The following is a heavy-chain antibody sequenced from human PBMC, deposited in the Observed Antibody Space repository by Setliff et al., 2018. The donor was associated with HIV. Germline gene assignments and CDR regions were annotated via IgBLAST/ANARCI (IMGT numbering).Heavy chain of an antibody. CDR1: YGSISGHY. CDR2: IYYTGST. Sequence: KTSETLSLTCTVSYGSISGHYWTWIRQPPGKGLEWIGSIYYTGSTYYNPSLKGRVTISLDTSKNQLSLRLTSMTAADTAVYYCARSQPDTIFGVVVFDSWGQGTLVTVSS. D-gene: IGHD3-3*01. V-gene: IGHV4-59*05. J-gene: IGHJ4*02. CDR3: ARSQPDTIFGVVVFDS.